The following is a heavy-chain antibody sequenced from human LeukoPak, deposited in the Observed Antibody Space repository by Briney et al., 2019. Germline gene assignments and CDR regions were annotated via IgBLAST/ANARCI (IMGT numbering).Heavy chain of an antibody. CDR2: IYYSGST. CDR3: ARVMSSGWYDRYYYYMDV. J-gene: IGHJ6*03. Sequence: SETLSLTCTVSGGSISSSSYYWGWIRQPPGKGLEWFGSIYYSGSTYYNPSLKSRVTISVDTSKNQFSLKLSSVTAADTAVYYCARVMSSGWYDRYYYYMDVWGKGTTVTVSS. CDR1: GGSISSSSYY. V-gene: IGHV4-39*07. D-gene: IGHD6-19*01.